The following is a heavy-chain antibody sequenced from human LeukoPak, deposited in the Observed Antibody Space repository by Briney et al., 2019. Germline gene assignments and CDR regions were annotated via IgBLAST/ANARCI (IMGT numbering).Heavy chain of an antibody. D-gene: IGHD2-2*01. V-gene: IGHV3-33*08. Sequence: GGFLRLSCAASEFTVSNHAMSWVRQAPGKGLEWVAVIWYDGSNKYYADSVKGRFTISRDNSKNTLYLQMNSLRAEDTAVYYCARLNEPAAPIPYYYYYGMDVWGQGTTVTVSS. CDR3: ARLNEPAAPIPYYYYYGMDV. CDR2: IWYDGSNK. CDR1: EFTVSNHA. J-gene: IGHJ6*02.